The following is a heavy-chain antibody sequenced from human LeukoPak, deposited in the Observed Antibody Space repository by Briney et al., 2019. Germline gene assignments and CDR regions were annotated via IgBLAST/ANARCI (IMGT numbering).Heavy chain of an antibody. CDR1: GYTFTSYG. CDR3: ARGAYYYDSSGYYYKYYFDY. J-gene: IGHJ4*02. CDR2: ISAYNGNT. D-gene: IGHD3-22*01. Sequence: GASVKVSCKASGYTFTSYGISWVRQAPGQGLEWMGWISAYNGNTNYAQKLQGRVTMTTDTSTSTAYMEPRSLRSDDTAVYYCARGAYYYDSSGYYYKYYFDYWGQGTLVTVSS. V-gene: IGHV1-18*01.